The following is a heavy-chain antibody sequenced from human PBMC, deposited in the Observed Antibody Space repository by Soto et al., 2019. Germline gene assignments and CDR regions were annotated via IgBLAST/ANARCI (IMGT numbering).Heavy chain of an antibody. CDR2: IWYDGSNK. D-gene: IGHD5-12*01. V-gene: IGHV3-33*01. Sequence: GGSLRLSCAASGFTFSSYGMHWVRQAPGKGLEWVAVIWYDGSNKYYADSVKGRFTISRDNSKNTLYLQMNSLRAEDTAVYYCARDGYSGYAVHGGFFDYWGQGTLVTVSS. CDR3: ARDGYSGYAVHGGFFDY. CDR1: GFTFSSYG. J-gene: IGHJ4*02.